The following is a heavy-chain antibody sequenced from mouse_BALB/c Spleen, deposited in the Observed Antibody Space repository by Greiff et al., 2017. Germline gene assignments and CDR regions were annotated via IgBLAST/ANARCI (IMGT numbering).Heavy chain of an antibody. CDR1: GYTFTGYW. CDR2: INPSNGRT. J-gene: IGHJ2*01. V-gene: IGHV1S81*02. Sequence: VQLQQPGAELVKPGASVKLSCTASGYTFTGYWMHWVKQRPGQGLEWIGKINPSNGRTNYNEKFKSKATLTVDKSSSTAYMQLSSLTSEDSAVYYCALWSDYWGQGTTLTVSS. D-gene: IGHD1-1*02. CDR3: ALWSDY.